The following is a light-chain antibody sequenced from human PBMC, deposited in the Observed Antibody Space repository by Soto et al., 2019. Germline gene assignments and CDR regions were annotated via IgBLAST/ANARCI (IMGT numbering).Light chain of an antibody. V-gene: IGKV3-15*01. J-gene: IGKJ1*01. CDR2: GAS. CDR3: QQYNKWPP. CDR1: QRVSSN. Sequence: EIVMTQNPATLSVSAWERASLSFRASQRVSSNLAWYQQKPGQAPRLLIYGASTRATGIPARFSGSGSGTEFTLTISSPQSEDFAVYYCQQYNKWPPFGQGTNVDI.